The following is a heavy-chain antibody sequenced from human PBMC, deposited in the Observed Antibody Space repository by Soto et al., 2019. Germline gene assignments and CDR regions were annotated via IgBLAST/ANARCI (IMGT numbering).Heavy chain of an antibody. D-gene: IGHD2-2*01. Sequence: EVQLVESGGGLVQPGGSLRLSCAASGFTFSSYAMHWVRQAPGKGLEYVSAITSNGGSTFYATSVKGRFTISRDNSENTLFLHMGSLRPEDMAVYYCAGSRKNQLLTGWFMDVWGKGTTVIVSS. CDR3: AGSRKNQLLTGWFMDV. CDR1: GFTFSSYA. J-gene: IGHJ6*03. CDR2: ITSNGGST. V-gene: IGHV3-64*01.